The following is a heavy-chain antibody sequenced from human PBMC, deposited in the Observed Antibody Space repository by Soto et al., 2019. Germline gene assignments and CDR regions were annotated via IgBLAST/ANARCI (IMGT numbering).Heavy chain of an antibody. CDR3: ARDFRSGYYLDY. CDR1: GDSISSGGYS. D-gene: IGHD3-22*01. V-gene: IGHV4-30-2*01. CDR2: IYHSGGT. Sequence: QLQLQESGSGLVKPSQTLSLTCAVSGDSISSGGYSWNWIRQPPGKGLEWIGYIYHSGGTDYNPSLKSRVTLTVDSSNNQFSLKLSSLTAADPAVYYCARDFRSGYYLDYWGQGTLVTVSS. J-gene: IGHJ4*02.